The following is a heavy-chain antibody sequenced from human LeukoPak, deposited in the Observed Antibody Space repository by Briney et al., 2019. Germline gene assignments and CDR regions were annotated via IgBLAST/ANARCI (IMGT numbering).Heavy chain of an antibody. D-gene: IGHD3-22*01. V-gene: IGHV3-11*04. Sequence: PGGSLRLSCAAFGFRFSDYYMVWIRQAPGKGLEWVSYISSSGSTKYYADSVKGRFTISRDNARNSLFLQMNRLRAEDTAVYYCARDATMIVVTGNFDIWGQGTLLTVSS. CDR1: GFRFSDYY. CDR2: ISSSGSTK. J-gene: IGHJ3*02. CDR3: ARDATMIVVTGNFDI.